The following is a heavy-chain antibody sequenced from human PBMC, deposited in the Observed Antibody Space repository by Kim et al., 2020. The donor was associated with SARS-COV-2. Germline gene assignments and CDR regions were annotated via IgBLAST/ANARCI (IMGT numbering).Heavy chain of an antibody. Sequence: YYAGSVKGRFTISRDNSKNTLYLQMNSLRAEDTAVYYCARDTRDYYGMDVWGQGTTVTVSS. J-gene: IGHJ6*02. V-gene: IGHV3-33*01. CDR3: ARDTRDYYGMDV.